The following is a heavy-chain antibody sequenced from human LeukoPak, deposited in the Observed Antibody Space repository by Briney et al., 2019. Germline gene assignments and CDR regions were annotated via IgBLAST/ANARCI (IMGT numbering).Heavy chain of an antibody. V-gene: IGHV5-51*01. CDR2: IYPGDSDT. J-gene: IGHJ4*02. CDR3: ARKSRDEHFDD. D-gene: IGHD5-24*01. CDR1: GYRFTSNW. Sequence: GESLQLSSMGSGYRFTSNWIGGVGQMPGKGLEWMAIIYPGDSDTRYSPSFQGQVTISADKSISTAYLQWSSLTASDTAMYYCARKSRDEHFDDWGQGTLVTVSS.